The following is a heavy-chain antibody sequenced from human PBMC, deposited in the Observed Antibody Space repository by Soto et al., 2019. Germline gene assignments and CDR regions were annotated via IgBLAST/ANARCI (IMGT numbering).Heavy chain of an antibody. D-gene: IGHD2-2*01. J-gene: IGHJ5*02. V-gene: IGHV4-30-2*01. CDR2: IYHSGST. CDR3: ARVPDR. CDR1: GGSISSGGYS. Sequence: TLSLTCTVSGGSISSGGYSWSWIRQPPGKGLEWIGYIYHSGSTYYNPSLKSRVTISVDRPKNQFSLKLSSVTAADTAVYYCARVPDRWGQGTLVPVSA.